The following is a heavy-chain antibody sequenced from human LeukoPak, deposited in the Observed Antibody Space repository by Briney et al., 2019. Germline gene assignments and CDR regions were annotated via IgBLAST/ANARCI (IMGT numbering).Heavy chain of an antibody. V-gene: IGHV1-18*01. Sequence: ASVKVSCKASGYTFTNYGISWVRQAPGQGLEWMGWISVYNGNTNYAQKLQGRVTMTTDTSTSTAYMELRSLRSDDTAVYYCARVTGYVMEDYFDYWGQGTLVTVSS. CDR3: ARVTGYVMEDYFDY. CDR2: ISVYNGNT. J-gene: IGHJ4*02. CDR1: GYTFTNYG. D-gene: IGHD6-13*01.